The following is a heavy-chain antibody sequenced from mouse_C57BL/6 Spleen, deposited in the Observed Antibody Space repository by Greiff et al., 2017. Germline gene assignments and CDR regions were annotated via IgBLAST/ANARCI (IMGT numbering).Heavy chain of an antibody. CDR1: GFNIKDYY. CDR3: ARRVYGNYGGYAMDY. CDR2: IDPEDGET. D-gene: IGHD2-1*01. Sequence: VQLVESGAELVKPGASVKLSCTASGFNIKDYYMHWVKQRTEQGLEGIGRIDPEDGETKYAPKFQGKGTITADTSSNTAYLQLSSLTSEDTAVYYCARRVYGNYGGYAMDYWGQGTSVTVSS. V-gene: IGHV14-2*01. J-gene: IGHJ4*01.